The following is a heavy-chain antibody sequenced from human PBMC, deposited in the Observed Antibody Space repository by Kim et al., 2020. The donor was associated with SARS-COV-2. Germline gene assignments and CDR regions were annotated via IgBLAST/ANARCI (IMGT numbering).Heavy chain of an antibody. CDR2: INHRGYP. V-gene: IGHV4-4*02. D-gene: IGHD3-9*01. Sequence: SETLSLTCVVSGGPMSNSDWWSWVRQPPGKGLEWVGEINHRGYPNYNPSLKSRVSISIDMSKNQFSLRLTSVTAADTAVYYCARDPPRQELVLAWGQGTL. CDR1: GGPMSNSDW. CDR3: ARDPPRQELVLA. J-gene: IGHJ4*01.